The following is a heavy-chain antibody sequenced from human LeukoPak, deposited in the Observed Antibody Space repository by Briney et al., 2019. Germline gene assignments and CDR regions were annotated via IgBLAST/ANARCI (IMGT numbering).Heavy chain of an antibody. V-gene: IGHV3-21*01. J-gene: IGHJ4*02. CDR3: ARPLLEGDLGSSGYPLDY. Sequence: GGSLRLSCAASGFTFSSYAMNWVRQAPGKGLEWVSSISTSTNYIYYADSVKGRFTISRDNAKNSLYLQMNSLRAEDTAVYYCARPLLEGDLGSSGYPLDYWGQGTLVTVSS. D-gene: IGHD3-22*01. CDR1: GFTFSSYA. CDR2: ISTSTNYI.